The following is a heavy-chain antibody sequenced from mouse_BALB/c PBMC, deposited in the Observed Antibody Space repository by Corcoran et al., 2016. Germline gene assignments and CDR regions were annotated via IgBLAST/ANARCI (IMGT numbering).Heavy chain of an antibody. CDR3: ARNYDSDFYY. CDR2: IYWDDDK. V-gene: IGHV8-12*01. Sequence: QVTLKESGPGILQPSQTLSLTCSFSGFSLSTSGMGVSWIRQPSGKGLEWLAHIYWDDDKRYNPSLKSRLTISKDTSRNQVFLKITSVDTADTATYYCARNYDSDFYYWGQGTTLTVSS. D-gene: IGHD2-4*01. J-gene: IGHJ2*01. CDR1: GFSLSTSGMG.